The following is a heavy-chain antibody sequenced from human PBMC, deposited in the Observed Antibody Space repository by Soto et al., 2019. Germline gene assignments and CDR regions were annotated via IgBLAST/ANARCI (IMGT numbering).Heavy chain of an antibody. CDR2: ISSSSSYI. J-gene: IGHJ4*02. D-gene: IGHD4-17*01. CDR3: ARSFPVYGDY. CDR1: GFTFSSYS. V-gene: IGHV3-21*01. Sequence: EVQLVESGGGLVKPGGSLRLSCAASGFTFSSYSMNWVRQAPGKGLEWVSSISSSSSYIYYADSVKGRFTISRDNAKNSLYLQINSLRAEDTAVYYCARSFPVYGDYWGQGTLVTVSS.